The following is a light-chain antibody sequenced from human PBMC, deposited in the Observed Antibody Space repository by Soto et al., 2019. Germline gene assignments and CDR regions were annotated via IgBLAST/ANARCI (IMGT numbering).Light chain of an antibody. J-gene: IGLJ1*01. CDR1: KLGDKY. CDR2: QDS. Sequence: SYELTQPPSVSVSPGQTASITCSGDKLGDKYACWYQQKPGQSPVVVIYQDSKRPSGIPERFSGSKSRNTATLPISWTQALDEADYYCQAWDSSTLYVFGTGTKLTVL. V-gene: IGLV3-1*01. CDR3: QAWDSSTLYV.